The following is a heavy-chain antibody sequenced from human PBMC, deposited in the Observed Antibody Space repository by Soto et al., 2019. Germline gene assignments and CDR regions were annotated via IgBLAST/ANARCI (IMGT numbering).Heavy chain of an antibody. CDR2: INPNSGGT. V-gene: IGHV1-2*04. CDR3: ARFPTFGVVPKYGMDV. J-gene: IGHJ6*02. Sequence: ASVKVSCKASGYTFXGYYMHWVRQAPGQGLEWMGWINPNSGGTNYAQKFQGWVTMTRDTSISTAYMELSRLRSDDTAVYYCARFPTFGVVPKYGMDVWGQGTTVTVSS. CDR1: GYTFXGYY. D-gene: IGHD3-3*01.